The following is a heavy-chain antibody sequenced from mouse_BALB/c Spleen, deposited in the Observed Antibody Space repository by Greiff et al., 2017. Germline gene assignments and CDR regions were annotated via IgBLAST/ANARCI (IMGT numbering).Heavy chain of an antibody. CDR2: ISSGGST. CDR1: GFTFSSYA. J-gene: IGHJ4*01. V-gene: IGHV5-6-5*01. D-gene: IGHD1-1*01. Sequence: EVKLVESGGGLVKPGGSLKLSCAASGFTFSSYAMSWVRQTPEKRLEWVASISSGGSTYYPDSVKGRFTISRDNARNILYLQMSSLRSEDTAMYYCARGTSTVVAPNAMDYWGQGTSVTVSS. CDR3: ARGTSTVVAPNAMDY.